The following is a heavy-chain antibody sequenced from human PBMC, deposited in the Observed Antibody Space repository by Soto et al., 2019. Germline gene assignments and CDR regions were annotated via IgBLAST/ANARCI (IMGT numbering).Heavy chain of an antibody. J-gene: IGHJ4*02. CDR1: GGTFSSYA. Sequence: QVQLVQSGAEVKKPGSSVKVSCKASGGTFSSYAISWVRQAPGQGHEWMGGIIPIFGTANYAQKFQGRVTITADESTSTAYMELSSLRSEDTAVYYCARDGYGIAAAGAFDYWGQGTLVTVSS. V-gene: IGHV1-69*01. D-gene: IGHD6-13*01. CDR2: IIPIFGTA. CDR3: ARDGYGIAAAGAFDY.